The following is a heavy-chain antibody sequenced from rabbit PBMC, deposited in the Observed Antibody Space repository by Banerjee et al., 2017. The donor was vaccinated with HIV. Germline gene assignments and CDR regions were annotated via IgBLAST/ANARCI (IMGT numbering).Heavy chain of an antibody. Sequence: QSLEESGGDLVKPGASLTLTCTASGFSFSNRYHMCWVRQAPGKGLEWIACIYAGSTGNTYYVSWAKGRFTISRTSSTTVTLQMTSLTAADTATYFCARDLAGVIGWNFDLWGQGTLVTVS. CDR2: IYAGSTGNT. CDR3: ARDLAGVIGWNFDL. J-gene: IGHJ4*01. CDR1: GFSFSNRYH. D-gene: IGHD4-1*01. V-gene: IGHV1S40*01.